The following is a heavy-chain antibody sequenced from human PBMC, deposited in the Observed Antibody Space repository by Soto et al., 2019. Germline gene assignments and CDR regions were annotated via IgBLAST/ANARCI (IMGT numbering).Heavy chain of an antibody. Sequence: QLLESGGDLVQSGGSLRLSCAASGFIFNNYAMGWVRQAPGQGLEWVSAISYLDPSTYYADSVEGRFTISRDDSKNTLFLQMNSLRVEDSAIYYCAKFQGSTFYHFDYWGQGTLVTVAS. V-gene: IGHV3-23*01. CDR2: ISYLDPST. CDR3: AKFQGSTFYHFDY. CDR1: GFIFNNYA. D-gene: IGHD3-10*01. J-gene: IGHJ4*02.